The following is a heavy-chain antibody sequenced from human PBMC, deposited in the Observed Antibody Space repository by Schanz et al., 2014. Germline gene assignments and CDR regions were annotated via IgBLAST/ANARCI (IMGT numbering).Heavy chain of an antibody. V-gene: IGHV1-18*01. Sequence: QVQLVQSGGEVKKPGASVKVSCKASGYTFTFTTYGISWVRQVPGQGLEWMGWINTYNGNTNYAQKFQGRVVMTTDTSTSTTYMEMRSLRSDDTAVYYCARVEGSSGSASSYRALNVWGQGTTVTVSS. CDR2: INTYNGNT. CDR1: GYTFTFTTYG. J-gene: IGHJ3*01. CDR3: ARVEGSSGSASSYRALNV. D-gene: IGHD3-10*01.